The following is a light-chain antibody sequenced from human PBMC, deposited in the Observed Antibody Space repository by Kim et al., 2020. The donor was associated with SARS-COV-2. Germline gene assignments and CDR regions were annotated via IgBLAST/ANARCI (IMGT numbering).Light chain of an antibody. Sequence: TPSCTAQQTDSSSFIALYQQNPGGAPSLLICGASSSASCIPDGFCDSGCGTDFSLNLSTLEPEDLEVYYCQQYGSSPLTFGQGTKVDIK. CDR3: QQYGSSPLT. V-gene: IGKV3-20*01. CDR1: QTDSSSF. CDR2: GAS. J-gene: IGKJ1*01.